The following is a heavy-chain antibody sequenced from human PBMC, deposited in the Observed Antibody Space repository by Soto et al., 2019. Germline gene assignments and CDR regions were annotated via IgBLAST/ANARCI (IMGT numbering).Heavy chain of an antibody. CDR3: ARSLRQYYYYYMDV. Sequence: PSETLSLTCTVSGGSISSSDFYWGWLRQPPGKGLDFIGSIYYSGSTNYNPSLKSRVTISVDTSKNQFSLKLSSVTAADTAVYYCARSLRQYYYYYMDVWGKGTTVTVSS. V-gene: IGHV4-39*07. D-gene: IGHD3-16*02. CDR1: GGSISSSDFY. J-gene: IGHJ6*03. CDR2: IYYSGST.